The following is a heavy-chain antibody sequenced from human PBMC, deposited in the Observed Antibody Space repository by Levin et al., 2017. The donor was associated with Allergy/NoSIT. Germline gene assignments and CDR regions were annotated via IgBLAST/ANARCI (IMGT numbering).Heavy chain of an antibody. J-gene: IGHJ6*03. CDR3: AGFVVTPISYFYMDV. Sequence: GESLKISCKASGYTFKNYGISWVRQAPGQGLEWMGWISTHNGNTNYAQSFQGRVTMTTDTSTSTADMELRSLISDDTAVYYCAGFVVTPISYFYMDVWGKGTTVTVSS. CDR2: ISTHNGNT. D-gene: IGHD2-2*01. CDR1: GYTFKNYG. V-gene: IGHV1-18*01.